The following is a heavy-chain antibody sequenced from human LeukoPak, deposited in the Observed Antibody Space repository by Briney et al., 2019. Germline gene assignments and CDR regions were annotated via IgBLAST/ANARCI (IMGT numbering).Heavy chain of an antibody. CDR3: ARLLAYGSGAEAFDY. D-gene: IGHD3-10*01. CDR2: ISSSGSTI. V-gene: IGHV3-48*03. CDR1: GFTFSSYE. Sequence: GGSLRLSCAASGFTFSSYEMNWARQAPGKGLEWVSYISSSGSTIYYADSVKGRFTISRDNAKNSLYLQMNSLRAGDTAVYYCARLLAYGSGAEAFDYWGQGTLVTVSS. J-gene: IGHJ4*02.